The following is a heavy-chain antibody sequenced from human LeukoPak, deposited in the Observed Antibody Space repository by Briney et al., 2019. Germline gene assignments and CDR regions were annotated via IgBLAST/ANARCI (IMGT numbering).Heavy chain of an antibody. CDR2: IYYSGST. V-gene: IGHV4-30-4*01. D-gene: IGHD3-10*01. CDR1: GGSISSGDYY. J-gene: IGHJ4*02. Sequence: PSETLSLTCTVSGGSISSGDYYWSWIRQPPGKGLEWIGYIYYSGSTYYNPSLKSRVTISVDTSKNQFSLKLSSVTAADTAVYYCARDLPNTYLYGSGSAYWGQGILVTVSS. CDR3: ARDLPNTYLYGSGSAY.